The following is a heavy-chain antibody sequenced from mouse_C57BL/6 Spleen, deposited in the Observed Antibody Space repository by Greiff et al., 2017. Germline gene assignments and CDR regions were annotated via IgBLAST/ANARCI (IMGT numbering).Heavy chain of an antibody. CDR3: AFYSSTTGGPY. Sequence: EVQLQQSGPELVKPGASVKISCKASGYSFTGYYMNWVKQSPEKSLEWIGEINPSTGGTTYNQKFKAKATLTVDKSSSTAYMQLKSLTSEDSAVYYCAFYSSTTGGPYWGQGTTLTVSS. CDR2: INPSTGGT. J-gene: IGHJ2*01. D-gene: IGHD1-1*01. CDR1: GYSFTGYY. V-gene: IGHV1-42*01.